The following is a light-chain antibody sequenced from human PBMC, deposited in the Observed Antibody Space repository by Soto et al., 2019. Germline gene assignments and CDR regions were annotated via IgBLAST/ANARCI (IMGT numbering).Light chain of an antibody. J-gene: IGKJ1*01. Sequence: DIQMTQSPSTLSASVGDRVTITCRASQSISTWLAWFQQKPGKAPKLLMYDASTLASGVPSRFSGSGSGTEFPLTISSLQPDDFATYHCQQYNSYKWTLGQGTKVEIK. CDR3: QQYNSYKWT. CDR2: DAS. CDR1: QSISTW. V-gene: IGKV1-5*01.